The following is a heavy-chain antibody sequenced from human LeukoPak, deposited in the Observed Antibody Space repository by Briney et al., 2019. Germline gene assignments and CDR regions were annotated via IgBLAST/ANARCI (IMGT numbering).Heavy chain of an antibody. CDR1: GSTVSSNY. CDR2: IYSGGST. J-gene: IGHJ6*03. CDR3: ARVPSYYYYYMDV. V-gene: IGHV3-66*01. Sequence: GGSLRLSCAASGSTVSSNYMSWVRQAPGKGLEWVSVIYSGGSTYYADSVKGRFTISRDNSKNTLYLQMNSLRAEDTAVYYCARVPSYYYYYMDVWGKGTTVTISS.